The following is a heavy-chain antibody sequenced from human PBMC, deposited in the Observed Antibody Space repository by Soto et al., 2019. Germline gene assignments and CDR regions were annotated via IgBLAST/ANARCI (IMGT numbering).Heavy chain of an antibody. CDR1: GGSISSYY. V-gene: IGHV4-59*01. D-gene: IGHD3-3*01. CDR3: ARTSGVVYPIDY. CDR2: IYYSGST. J-gene: IGHJ4*02. Sequence: QVQLQESGPGLVKPSETLSLTCTVSGGSISSYYWSWIRQPPGKGLEWIGYIYYSGSTNYNPSLKSRVTISVDTSKNQFSLKLSSVTAADTAVYYCARTSGVVYPIDYRGQGTLVTVSS.